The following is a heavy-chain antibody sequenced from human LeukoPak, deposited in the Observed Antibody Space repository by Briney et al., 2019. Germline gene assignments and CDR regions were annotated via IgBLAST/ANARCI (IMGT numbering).Heavy chain of an antibody. D-gene: IGHD3-22*01. CDR1: GFTFTDYA. CDR2: ISDNGGET. J-gene: IGHJ4*02. CDR3: ATDRERDPSVYYLV. V-gene: IGHV3-23*01. Sequence: PGGSLRLSCAASGFTFTDYAMSWVRQAPERGLEWISTISDNGGETYYADSVKGRFAISRDNSKNTLFLQMNSLRAEDSAVYYCATDRERDPSVYYLVGGQGILITVSS.